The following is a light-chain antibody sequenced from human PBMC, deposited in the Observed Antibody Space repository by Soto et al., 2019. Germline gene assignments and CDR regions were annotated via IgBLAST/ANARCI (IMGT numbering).Light chain of an antibody. CDR1: SSDVGGYNY. CDR2: EVS. J-gene: IGLJ1*01. CDR3: SSYRSSSTV. V-gene: IGLV2-14*01. Sequence: QSALTQPASLSRSPGQSITISCTGTSSDVGGYNYVSWYQQHPGKAPKLMIYEVSNRPSGVSNRFSGSKSDNTASLTISGLQAEHEADYYCSSYRSSSTVFGTGTKLTVL.